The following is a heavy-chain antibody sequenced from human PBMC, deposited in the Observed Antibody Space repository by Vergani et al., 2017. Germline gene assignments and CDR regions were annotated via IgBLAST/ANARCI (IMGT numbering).Heavy chain of an antibody. CDR3: ARNPIAARPSHNWFDP. V-gene: IGHV3-30*02. D-gene: IGHD6-6*01. J-gene: IGHJ5*02. Sequence: QVQLVESGGGVVQPGGSLRLSCAASGFTFNSYGMHWVRQAPGKGLEWVASIRSDESRRYYGDSMEGPFTISRDNSKNTLYLQMKSLRPEDTAVYYCARNPIAARPSHNWFDPWGQGTLVTVSS. CDR2: IRSDESRR. CDR1: GFTFNSYG.